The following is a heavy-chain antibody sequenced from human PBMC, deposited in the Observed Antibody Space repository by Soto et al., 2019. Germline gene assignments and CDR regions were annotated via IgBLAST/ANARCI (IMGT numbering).Heavy chain of an antibody. CDR2: IIPIFGTA. Sequence: SVKVSCKASGGTFSSYAISWVRQAPGQGLEWMGGIIPIFGTANYAQKFQGRVTITADESTSTAYMELSSLRSEDTAVYYCARGGEYSYGYRDWFDPWGPGTLVTVSP. CDR1: GGTFSSYA. J-gene: IGHJ5*02. CDR3: ARGGEYSYGYRDWFDP. D-gene: IGHD5-18*01. V-gene: IGHV1-69*13.